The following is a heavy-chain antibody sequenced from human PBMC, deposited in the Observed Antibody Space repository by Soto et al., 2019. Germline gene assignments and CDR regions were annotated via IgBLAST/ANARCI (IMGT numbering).Heavy chain of an antibody. CDR1: GFIFSIYA. V-gene: IGHV3-64*04. CDR2: ISIDGSRT. CDR3: ARHGYDYGGGYFDC. D-gene: IGHD5-18*01. Sequence: GGSLRLSCSGSGFIFSIYAIHLVRQAPGKGLEYVSFISIDGSRTHYADSVKGRFTISRDNSKNTAYLQMNSLRAEDTAVYFCARHGYDYGGGYFDCRRQRTMVTVSS. J-gene: IGHJ4*01.